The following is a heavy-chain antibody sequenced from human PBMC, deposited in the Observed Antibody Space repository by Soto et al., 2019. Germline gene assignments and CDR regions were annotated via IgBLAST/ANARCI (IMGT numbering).Heavy chain of an antibody. Sequence: ASVKVSCKASGYTFTSYYMHWVRQAPGQGLEWMGMINPSGGRTNYAQKFQGGVTMTRDTSTSTVYMELSSLRSEDTAVYYCARGSSGYYATDAFDIWGQGTMVTVSS. CDR1: GYTFTSYY. D-gene: IGHD3-22*01. CDR2: INPSGGRT. V-gene: IGHV1-46*03. J-gene: IGHJ3*02. CDR3: ARGSSGYYATDAFDI.